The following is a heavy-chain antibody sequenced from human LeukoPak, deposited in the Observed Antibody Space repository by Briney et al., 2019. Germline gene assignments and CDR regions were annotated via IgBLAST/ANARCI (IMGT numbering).Heavy chain of an antibody. J-gene: IGHJ3*02. CDR1: GFTVSSNY. D-gene: IGHD3-22*01. CDR3: ARGLIVVITDDAFDI. Sequence: GGSLRLSCAASGFTVSSNYMSWVRQAPGKGLEWVSVIYSGGSTYYADSVKGRFTISRDNSKNTLYLQMNSLRAEDTAVYYCARGLIVVITDDAFDIWGQGTMVTVSS. CDR2: IYSGGST. V-gene: IGHV3-66*01.